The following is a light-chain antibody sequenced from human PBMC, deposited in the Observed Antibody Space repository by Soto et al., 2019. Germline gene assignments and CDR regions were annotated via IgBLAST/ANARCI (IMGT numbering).Light chain of an antibody. V-gene: IGKV3D-20*02. CDR2: GAS. CDR1: HHISNRY. Sequence: EIVLAQAPGPLALSPGETANLSCGGSHHISNRYLAWYQQKPAQGPRLLISGASSRATGFPARFSGSGSGTDFTLTISSLEPEDFAVYYCQQRNIWPPVTFGQGTRLEIK. CDR3: QQRNIWPPVT. J-gene: IGKJ5*01.